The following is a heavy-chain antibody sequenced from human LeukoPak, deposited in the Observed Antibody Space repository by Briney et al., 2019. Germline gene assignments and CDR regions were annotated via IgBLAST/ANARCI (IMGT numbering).Heavy chain of an antibody. CDR2: INPDGSST. J-gene: IGHJ4*02. Sequence: PGGSLRLSCTASGFTFTSSWMHWVRQAPGKGPVWVSRINPDGSSTIYADSVKGRFTISRDNAKKTLDLQMNSLRDEDTAVYYCARSAATFDYWGQGTLVTVSS. CDR3: ARSAATFDY. V-gene: IGHV3-74*01. CDR1: GFTFTSSW. D-gene: IGHD6-13*01.